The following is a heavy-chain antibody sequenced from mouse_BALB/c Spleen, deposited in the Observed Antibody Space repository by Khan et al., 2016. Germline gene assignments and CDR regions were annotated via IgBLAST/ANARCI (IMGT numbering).Heavy chain of an antibody. CDR2: ISYSGST. D-gene: IGHD1-1*01. Sequence: EVQLQESGPGLVKPSQSLSLTCTVTGYSITSDYAWNWIRQFPGNRLEWMGYISYSGSTGYNPSLKSRISITRDTSKNQSFLQLNSVTSEDTATYYCARSDCGIKDAMDYWGQGTSVTVSS. J-gene: IGHJ4*01. CDR3: ARSDCGIKDAMDY. CDR1: GYSITSDYA. V-gene: IGHV3-2*02.